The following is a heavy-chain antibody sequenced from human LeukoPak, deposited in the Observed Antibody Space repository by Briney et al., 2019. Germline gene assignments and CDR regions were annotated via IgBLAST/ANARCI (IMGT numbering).Heavy chain of an antibody. J-gene: IGHJ4*02. CDR1: GFTFSSYE. Sequence: GGSLRLSCAASGFTFSSYEMNWVRQAPGEGLEWVSYISSSGSTIYYADSVKGRFTISRDNAKNSLYLQMNSLRAEDTAVYYCARDQSVAGTFDYWGQGTLVTVSS. V-gene: IGHV3-48*03. D-gene: IGHD6-19*01. CDR2: ISSSGSTI. CDR3: ARDQSVAGTFDY.